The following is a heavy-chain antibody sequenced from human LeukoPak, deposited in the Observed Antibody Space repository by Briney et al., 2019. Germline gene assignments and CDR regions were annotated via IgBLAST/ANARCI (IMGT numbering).Heavy chain of an antibody. CDR2: IVVGSGNT. CDR3: ARQAPEYYYDSSGYQDY. J-gene: IGHJ4*02. V-gene: IGHV1-58*01. Sequence: SVKVSCKASGFTFTSSAVQWVRQARGQRLEWIGWIVVGSGNTNYAQKFQERVTITRDMSTSTAYMELSSLRSEDTAVYYCARQAPEYYYDSSGYQDYWGQGTLVTVSS. CDR1: GFTFTSSA. D-gene: IGHD3-22*01.